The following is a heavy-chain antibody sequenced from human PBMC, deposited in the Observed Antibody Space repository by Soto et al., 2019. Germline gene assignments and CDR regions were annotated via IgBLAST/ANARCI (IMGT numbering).Heavy chain of an antibody. CDR3: ASRGYSYGFSLGMDV. D-gene: IGHD5-18*01. V-gene: IGHV4-31*03. CDR2: IYYSGST. Sequence: PSETLSLTCTVSGGSISSGGYYWSWIRQHPGKGLEWIGYIYYSGSTYYNPSLKSRVTISVDTSKNQFSLKLSSVTAADTAVYYSASRGYSYGFSLGMDVWGQGTTVTVSS. J-gene: IGHJ6*02. CDR1: GGSISSGGYY.